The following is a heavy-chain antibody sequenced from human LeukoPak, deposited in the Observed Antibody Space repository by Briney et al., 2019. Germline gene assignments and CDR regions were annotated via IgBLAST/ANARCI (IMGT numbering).Heavy chain of an antibody. CDR3: VYSGSYYYFDY. D-gene: IGHD1-26*01. V-gene: IGHV4-39*01. Sequence: SETLSLTCTVSGGSISSSSYYWGWIRQPPGKGLEWIGSIYYSGSTYYNPSLKSRVTISVDTSKNQFSLKLSSVPAADTAVYYCVYSGSYYYFDYWGQGTLVTVSS. J-gene: IGHJ4*02. CDR1: GGSISSSSYY. CDR2: IYYSGST.